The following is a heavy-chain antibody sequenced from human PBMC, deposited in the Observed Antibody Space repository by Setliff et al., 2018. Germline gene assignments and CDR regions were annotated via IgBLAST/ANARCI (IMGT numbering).Heavy chain of an antibody. V-gene: IGHV3-7*01. CDR3: ARIAEYDTIDM. Sequence: GESLKISCAASGFTFSSFWMSWVRQAPGRGLERVANINQAGSAKYYVDSVKGRFTISRDISKNTLYLQMGSLRAEDMAVYYCARIAEYDTIDMWGQGTMVTVSS. CDR2: INQAGSAK. CDR1: GFTFSSFW. J-gene: IGHJ3*02.